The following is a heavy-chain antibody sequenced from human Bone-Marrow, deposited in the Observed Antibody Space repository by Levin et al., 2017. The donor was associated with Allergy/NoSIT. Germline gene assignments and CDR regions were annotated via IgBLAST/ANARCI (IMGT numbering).Heavy chain of an antibody. CDR3: AKAVVGSYYYYGMDV. V-gene: IGHV3-30*18. J-gene: IGHJ6*02. D-gene: IGHD2-2*01. CDR2: ISYDGSNK. Sequence: PGESLKISCAASGFTFSSYGMHWVRQAPGKGLEWVAVISYDGSNKYYADSVKGRFTISRDNSKNTLYLQMNSLRAEDTAVYYCAKAVVGSYYYYGMDVWGQGTTVTVSS. CDR1: GFTFSSYG.